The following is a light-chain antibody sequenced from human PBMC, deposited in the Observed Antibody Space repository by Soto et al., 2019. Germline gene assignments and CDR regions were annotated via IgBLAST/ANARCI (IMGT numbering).Light chain of an antibody. V-gene: IGKV1-33*01. CDR1: QDIRKY. CDR2: DAS. J-gene: IGKJ2*01. Sequence: DIQMTQSPSSLSATVGDRVTITCQASQDIRKYLNWYQQKPGKAPKLLIYDASNWETGVPSRFSGSGSGTDFSLSINSLQPEDIATYYCQQYDHPPYTFGQGTKVESN. CDR3: QQYDHPPYT.